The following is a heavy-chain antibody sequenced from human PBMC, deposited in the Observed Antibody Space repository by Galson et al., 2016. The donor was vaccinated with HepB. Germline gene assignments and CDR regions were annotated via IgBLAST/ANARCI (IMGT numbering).Heavy chain of an antibody. CDR2: SIPILDIA. CDR1: GGTFSNYA. CDR3: ARDVATRPNIYYFGMDV. V-gene: IGHV1-69*04. Sequence: SVKVSCKASGGTFSNYAISWVRQAPGQGLEWMGRSIPILDIANIAQKFRGRVTITADKSTSTAFRELSSLTSEDTAVYYCARDVATRPNIYYFGMDVWGHGTAVTVSS. D-gene: IGHD5-12*01. J-gene: IGHJ6*02.